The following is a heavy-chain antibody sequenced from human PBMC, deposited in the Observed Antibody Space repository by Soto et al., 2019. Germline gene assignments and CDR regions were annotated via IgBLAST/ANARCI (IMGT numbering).Heavy chain of an antibody. V-gene: IGHV4-31*03. CDR1: GGSISSGGYY. Sequence: QVQLQESGPGLVKPSQTLSLTCTVSGGSISSGGYYWSWIRQHPGKGLEWIGYIYYSGSTYYNPSLKSRVTIXXDXSXXQFSLKLSSVTAADTAVYYCARGLYPTDDFYYFDYWGQGTLVTVSS. CDR2: IYYSGST. J-gene: IGHJ4*02. D-gene: IGHD1-1*01. CDR3: ARGLYPTDDFYYFDY.